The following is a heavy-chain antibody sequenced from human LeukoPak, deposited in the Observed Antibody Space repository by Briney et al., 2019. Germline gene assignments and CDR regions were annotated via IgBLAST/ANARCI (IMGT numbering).Heavy chain of an antibody. Sequence: ASVKVSCKASGYTFTSYYMHWVRQAPGQGLEWMGIINPSGGSTSYAQKFQGRVTMTRDTSTSTVYMELSRLRSEDTAVYYCATSAYCDFWSGYYGSTRYFDYWGQGTLVTVSS. D-gene: IGHD3-3*01. CDR1: GYTFTSYY. J-gene: IGHJ4*02. V-gene: IGHV1-46*01. CDR2: INPSGGST. CDR3: ATSAYCDFWSGYYGSTRYFDY.